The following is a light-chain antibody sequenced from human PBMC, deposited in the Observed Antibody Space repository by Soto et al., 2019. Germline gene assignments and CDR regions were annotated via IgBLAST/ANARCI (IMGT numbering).Light chain of an antibody. Sequence: EIVMTQSPVTLSVSPGEGATLSCRASQSDSSDLAWYQQKPGQSPRLLIYGASTRATGVPARFSGSGSGTEFTLTISSLQSEDFAVYYCQQYDNWPPLTFGQGTKVEIK. V-gene: IGKV3-15*01. CDR1: QSDSSD. CDR2: GAS. CDR3: QQYDNWPPLT. J-gene: IGKJ1*01.